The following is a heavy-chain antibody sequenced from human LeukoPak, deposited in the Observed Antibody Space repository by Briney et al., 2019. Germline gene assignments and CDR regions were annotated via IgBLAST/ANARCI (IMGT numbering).Heavy chain of an antibody. CDR3: AAARPLHNWFDP. CDR2: FDPEDGET. J-gene: IGHJ5*02. V-gene: IGHV1-24*01. CDR1: GYTLTELS. D-gene: IGHD1-26*01. Sequence: ASVNVSCKVSGYTLTELSMHWVRQAPGKGLEWMGGFDPEDGETIYAQKFQGRVTMTEDTSTDTAYMELSSLRSEDTAVYYCAAARPLHNWFDPWGQGTLVTVSS.